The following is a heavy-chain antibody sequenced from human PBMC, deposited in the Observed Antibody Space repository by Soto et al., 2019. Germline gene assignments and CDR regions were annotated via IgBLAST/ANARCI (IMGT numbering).Heavy chain of an antibody. CDR3: AASYYYDGWHAFDI. CDR1: GYTFTSYA. V-gene: IGHV1-3*01. CDR2: INAGNGKT. J-gene: IGHJ3*02. Sequence: QVQLVQSGAEVKKPGASVKVSCKASGYTFTSYAMHWVRQAPGQRLEWMGWINAGNGKTKYSQKFQGRVTITRDTSASTAYMELSSLRSEDTAVYYCAASYYYDGWHAFDIWGQGTMVTVSS. D-gene: IGHD3-22*01.